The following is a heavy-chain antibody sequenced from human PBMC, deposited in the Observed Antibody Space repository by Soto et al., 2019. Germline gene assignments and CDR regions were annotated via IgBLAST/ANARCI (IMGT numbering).Heavy chain of an antibody. CDR1: GYTFTSYG. V-gene: IGHV1-18*01. D-gene: IGHD3-22*01. Sequence: QVQLVQSGAEVKKPGASVKVSCKASGYTFTSYGISWVRQAPGQGLEWMGWISAYNGNTNYAQKLQGRVTMTTDTYTSTAYMELRSLRSDDTAVYYCARTDPCDSSGFPFDYWGQGTLVTVSS. CDR3: ARTDPCDSSGFPFDY. CDR2: ISAYNGNT. J-gene: IGHJ4*02.